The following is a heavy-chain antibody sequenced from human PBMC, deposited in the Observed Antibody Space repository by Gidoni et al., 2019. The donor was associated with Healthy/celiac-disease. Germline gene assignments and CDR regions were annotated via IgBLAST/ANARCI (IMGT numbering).Heavy chain of an antibody. D-gene: IGHD1-26*01. CDR2: LNPNSGGT. Sequence: QVPLVQSGAEVKQPGASVKVSCNASGYTFTGYYMHWVRPAPGQGLGWMGWLNPNSGGTNDAQKFQGRVTMTRDTSISTAYMELSRLRSDETAVYYCARDRWVSGSGSYYGRDYYYYGMDVWGQGTTVTVSS. CDR1: GYTFTGYY. CDR3: ARDRWVSGSGSYYGRDYYYYGMDV. V-gene: IGHV1-2*02. J-gene: IGHJ6*02.